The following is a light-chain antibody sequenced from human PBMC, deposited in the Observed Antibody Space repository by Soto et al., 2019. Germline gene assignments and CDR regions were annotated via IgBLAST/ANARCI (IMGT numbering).Light chain of an antibody. CDR2: EGS. CDR1: SSDVGSYNL. Sequence: QSVLTQPASVSGSPGQSITISCTGTSSDVGSYNLVSWYQQHPGKAPKLMIYEGSKRPSGVSNRFSGSKSGNTASLTISGVQAEDEADYYCCSYAGSSTSVVFGGWTKVTVL. CDR3: CSYAGSSTSVV. J-gene: IGLJ2*01. V-gene: IGLV2-23*01.